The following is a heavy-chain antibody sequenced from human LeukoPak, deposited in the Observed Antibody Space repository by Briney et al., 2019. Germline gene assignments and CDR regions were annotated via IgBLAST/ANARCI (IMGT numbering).Heavy chain of an antibody. CDR3: AREPGGYDSSGYSDY. V-gene: IGHV1-46*01. CDR1: GYTFTSYY. D-gene: IGHD3-22*01. CDR2: INPSGGST. J-gene: IGHJ4*02. Sequence: VASVKVSCKASGYTFTSYYMHWVRQAPGQGLEWMGIINPSGGSTNYAQKLQGRVTMTTDTSTSTAYMELRSLRSDDTAVYYCAREPGGYDSSGYSDYWGQGTLVTVSS.